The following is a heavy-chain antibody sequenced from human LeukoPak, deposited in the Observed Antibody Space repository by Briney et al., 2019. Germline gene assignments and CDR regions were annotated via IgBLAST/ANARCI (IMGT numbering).Heavy chain of an antibody. V-gene: IGHV3-21*01. D-gene: IGHD6-19*01. CDR2: ISSSSSYI. Sequence: GGSLRLSCAASGFTFSSYSMNWVRQAPGKGLEWVSSISSSSSYIYYADSVKGRFTISRDSAKNSLYLQMNSLRAEDTAVYYCARDLGIAVAGTVLGFDYWGQGTLVTVSS. CDR1: GFTFSSYS. CDR3: ARDLGIAVAGTVLGFDY. J-gene: IGHJ4*02.